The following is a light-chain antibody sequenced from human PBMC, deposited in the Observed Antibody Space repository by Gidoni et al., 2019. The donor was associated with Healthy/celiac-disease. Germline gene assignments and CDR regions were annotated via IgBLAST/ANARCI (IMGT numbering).Light chain of an antibody. Sequence: EIVLTQSPATLSLSPGERATLSCRASQSVSSYLAWYQQKPGQAPRLLIYDASNRATGIPARFSGSGSGTDFTVTISSLEPEDFAVYYCQQRSNWPRGVTFGQGTRLEIK. J-gene: IGKJ5*01. CDR2: DAS. V-gene: IGKV3-11*01. CDR3: QQRSNWPRGVT. CDR1: QSVSSY.